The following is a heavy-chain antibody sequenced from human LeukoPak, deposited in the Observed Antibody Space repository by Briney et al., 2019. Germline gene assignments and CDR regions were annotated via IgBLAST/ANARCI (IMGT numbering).Heavy chain of an antibody. D-gene: IGHD2-2*01. CDR1: GYTLTELS. CDR3: ATYIVVVPAAINHYYGMDV. V-gene: IGHV1-24*01. Sequence: ASVKVSCKVSGYTLTELSMHWVRQAPGKGLEWMGGFDPEDGETIYAQKFQGRVTMTEDTSTDTAYMELSSLRSEDTAVYYCATYIVVVPAAINHYYGMDVWGQGTTVTVSS. J-gene: IGHJ6*02. CDR2: FDPEDGET.